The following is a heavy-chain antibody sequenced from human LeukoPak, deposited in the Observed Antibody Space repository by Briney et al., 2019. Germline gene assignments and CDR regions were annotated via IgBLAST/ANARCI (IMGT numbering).Heavy chain of an antibody. Sequence: SVKVSCKASGGTFSSYAISWVRQAPGQGLEWMGGIIPIFGTANYAQKFQGRVTITADESTSTAYMELSSLRSEDTGVYYCARAEGDRITIFESGFDPWGEGTLVTVSS. D-gene: IGHD3-3*01. CDR3: ARAEGDRITIFESGFDP. CDR2: IIPIFGTA. V-gene: IGHV1-69*13. CDR1: GGTFSSYA. J-gene: IGHJ5*02.